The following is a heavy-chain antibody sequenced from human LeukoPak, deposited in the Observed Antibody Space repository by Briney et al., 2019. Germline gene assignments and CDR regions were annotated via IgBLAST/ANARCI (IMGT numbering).Heavy chain of an antibody. CDR1: GFSFRAYW. CDR2: IREDGSET. J-gene: IGHJ4*02. D-gene: IGHD6-13*01. CDR3: ARVIWRQLAPFDY. Sequence: GGSLRLSCAASGFSFRAYWMTWVRQAPGTGLEWVAIIREDGSETYSMDSVKGRFTISRDNAKNSLYLQMNSLRGDDTAVYYCARVIWRQLAPFDYWGQGALVTVSS. V-gene: IGHV3-7*03.